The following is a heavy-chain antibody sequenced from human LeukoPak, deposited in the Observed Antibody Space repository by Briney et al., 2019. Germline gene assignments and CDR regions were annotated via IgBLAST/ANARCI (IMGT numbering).Heavy chain of an antibody. CDR1: GGTFSSYA. J-gene: IGHJ3*02. CDR3: ASLSNAQYAFDI. Sequence: SVKVSCKASGGTFSSYAISWVRQAPGQGLEWMGRIIPIFGTANYAQKFQGRVTITTDESTSTAYMELSSLRSEDTAVYYSASLSNAQYAFDIWGQGTMVTVSS. V-gene: IGHV1-69*05. CDR2: IIPIFGTA. D-gene: IGHD2-2*01.